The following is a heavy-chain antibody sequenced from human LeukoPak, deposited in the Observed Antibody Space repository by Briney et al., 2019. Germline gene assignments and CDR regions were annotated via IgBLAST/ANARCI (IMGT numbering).Heavy chain of an antibody. CDR1: GYTFTNYA. D-gene: IGHD2-2*01. CDR3: ARTLFGDQYQLLHNWFDP. Sequence: ASVKVSWKASGYTFTNYAMNWVRQAPGQGLEWMGWINTDTGNPTYAQGLTRRLVFSLDTSASTAYLQISGLKAEDTAVYYCARTLFGDQYQLLHNWFDPWGQGTLVTVSS. V-gene: IGHV7-4-1*02. J-gene: IGHJ5*02. CDR2: INTDTGNP.